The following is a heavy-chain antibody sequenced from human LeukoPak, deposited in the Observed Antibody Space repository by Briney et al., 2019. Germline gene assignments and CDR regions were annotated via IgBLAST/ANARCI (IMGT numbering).Heavy chain of an antibody. V-gene: IGHV5-51*01. CDR2: IYPGDSDT. D-gene: IGHD7-27*01. J-gene: IGHJ4*02. Sequence: GESLKISCKGSGYSFTSYWIGWVRQMPGKGLEWMGSIYPGDSDTRYSPSFQGQVTISADKSISTAYLQWSSLKASDTAMYYCARLGQNWGWGGYYFDYWGQGTLVTVSS. CDR3: ARLGQNWGWGGYYFDY. CDR1: GYSFTSYW.